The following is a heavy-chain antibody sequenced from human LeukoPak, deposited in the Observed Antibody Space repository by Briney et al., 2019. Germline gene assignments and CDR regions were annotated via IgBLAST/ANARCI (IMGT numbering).Heavy chain of an antibody. D-gene: IGHD6-19*01. J-gene: IGHJ3*02. Sequence: GGSLRLSCEASGFTFSSYAMNWVRQAPGKGLECVSGISGSAGRTYYADSVKGRFTISRDNFKNTLYLQMNSLRVEDTAVYYCTKGDSSGWYSYDAFDIWGQGTMVTVSS. CDR3: TKGDSSGWYSYDAFDI. CDR2: ISGSAGRT. V-gene: IGHV3-23*01. CDR1: GFTFSSYA.